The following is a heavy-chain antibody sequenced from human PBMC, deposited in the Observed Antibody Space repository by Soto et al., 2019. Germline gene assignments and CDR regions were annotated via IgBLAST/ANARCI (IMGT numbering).Heavy chain of an antibody. CDR1: GGTFSSYA. D-gene: IGHD1-7*01. CDR3: ASHCITGTWVYYYGMDV. CDR2: IIPIFGTA. V-gene: IGHV1-69*12. J-gene: IGHJ6*02. Sequence: QVQLVQSGAEVKKPGSSVKVSCKASGGTFSSYAISWVRQAPGQGLEWMGGIIPIFGTANYAQKFQGRVTITADESTSTAYMELSSLRSEDTAVYYCASHCITGTWVYYYGMDVWGQGTTVTVSS.